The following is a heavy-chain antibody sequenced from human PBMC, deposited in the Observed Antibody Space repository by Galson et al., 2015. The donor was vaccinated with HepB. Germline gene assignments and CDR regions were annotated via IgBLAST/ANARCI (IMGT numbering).Heavy chain of an antibody. CDR2: INHSEST. CDR1: GGSFSGYY. Sequence: LSLTCAVYGGSFSGYYWSWIRQPPGKGLEWIGEINHSESTNYNPSLKSRVTISVDTSKNQFSLKLSSVTAADTAVYYCARPYDFWSGYDAFDIWGQGTMVTVSS. D-gene: IGHD3-3*01. CDR3: ARPYDFWSGYDAFDI. J-gene: IGHJ3*02. V-gene: IGHV4-34*01.